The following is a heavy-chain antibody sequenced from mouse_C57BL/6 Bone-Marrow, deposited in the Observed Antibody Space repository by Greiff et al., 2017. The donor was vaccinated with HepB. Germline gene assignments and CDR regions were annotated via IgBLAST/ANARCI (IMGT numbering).Heavy chain of an antibody. CDR3: ASWLLPRAD. D-gene: IGHD2-3*01. CDR1: GFNIKDYY. V-gene: IGHV14-2*01. Sequence: EVQLQQSGAELVKPGASVKLSCTASGFNIKDYYMHWVKQRTEQGLEWIGRIDPEDGETKDAPKFQGKATITADTSSNTAYLQLSSLTSEDTAVYCCASWLLPRADWGQGTLVTVSA. CDR2: IDPEDGET. J-gene: IGHJ3*01.